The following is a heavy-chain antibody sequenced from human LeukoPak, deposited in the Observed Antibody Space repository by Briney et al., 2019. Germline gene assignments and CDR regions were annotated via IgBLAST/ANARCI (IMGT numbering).Heavy chain of an antibody. Sequence: PSETLSLTCAVYGGSFSGYYWSWIRQPPGKGLEWIGEINHSGSTNYNPSLKSRVTISVDTSKNQFSLKLSSMTAADTAVYYCARRRGYSYGYPLDYWGQGTLVTVSS. D-gene: IGHD5-18*01. J-gene: IGHJ4*02. V-gene: IGHV4-34*01. CDR1: GGSFSGYY. CDR2: INHSGST. CDR3: ARRRGYSYGYPLDY.